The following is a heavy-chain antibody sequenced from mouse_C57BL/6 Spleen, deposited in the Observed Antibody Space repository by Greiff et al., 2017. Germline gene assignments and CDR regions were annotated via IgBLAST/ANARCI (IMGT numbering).Heavy chain of an antibody. J-gene: IGHJ3*01. CDR3: ARDPFITTVEFAY. Sequence: VQLQQSGAELVKPGASVKLSCTASGFNIKDYYLHWVKQRTEKGLEWIGRIEPEDGETKYAPKFKGKATITEDTSSNTADLQLSSLTSEDTAVYYCARDPFITTVEFAYWGQGTLVTVSA. CDR1: GFNIKDYY. CDR2: IEPEDGET. D-gene: IGHD1-1*01. V-gene: IGHV14-2*01.